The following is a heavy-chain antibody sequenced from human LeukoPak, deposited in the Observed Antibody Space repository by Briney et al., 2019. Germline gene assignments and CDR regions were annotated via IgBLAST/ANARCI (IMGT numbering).Heavy chain of an antibody. V-gene: IGHV1-3*01. J-gene: IGHJ3*02. CDR3: AREVVGSGYSDDAFDI. D-gene: IGHD3-22*01. Sequence: KFQGRVTITSDTSASTAYMELSSLRSEDTAVYYCAREVVGSGYSDDAFDIWGQGTMVTVSS.